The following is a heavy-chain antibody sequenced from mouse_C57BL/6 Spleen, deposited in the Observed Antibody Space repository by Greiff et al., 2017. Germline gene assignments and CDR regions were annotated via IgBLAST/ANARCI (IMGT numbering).Heavy chain of an antibody. CDR1: GFTFSDYG. CDR3: ARGGGLLFDY. V-gene: IGHV5-17*01. J-gene: IGHJ2*01. Sequence: EVKLVESGGGLVKPGGSLKLSCAASGFTFSDYGMHWVRQAPEKGLEWVAYISSGSSTIYYADTVKGRFTISRDNAKNTLFLQMTSLRSEDTAMYYCARGGGLLFDYWGQGTTLTVSS. CDR2: ISSGSSTI. D-gene: IGHD1-1*01.